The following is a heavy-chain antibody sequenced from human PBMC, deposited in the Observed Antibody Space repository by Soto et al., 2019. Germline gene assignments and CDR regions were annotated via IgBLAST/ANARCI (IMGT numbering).Heavy chain of an antibody. J-gene: IGHJ1*01. CDR1: GFTFGSYA. Sequence: GGSLRPSCAASGFTFGSYAMTWVRQAPGKWLEWVSAISGSGGRTYYAESVKGRFTISRDNSKKTLYLQMNRLRAEDTAVYYCAKLSSSPVPDFWGQGTLVTVSS. CDR2: ISGSGGRT. D-gene: IGHD2-2*01. V-gene: IGHV3-23*01. CDR3: AKLSSSPVPDF.